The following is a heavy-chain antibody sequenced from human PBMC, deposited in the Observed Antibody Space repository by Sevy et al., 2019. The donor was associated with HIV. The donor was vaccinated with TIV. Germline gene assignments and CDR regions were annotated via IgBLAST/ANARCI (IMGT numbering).Heavy chain of an antibody. CDR2: IYYTGST. V-gene: IGHV4-31*03. CDR1: GDSISSGGYY. Sequence: SETLSLTCTVSGDSISSGGYYWSWIRQHPGKGLEWIGYIYYTGSTYYNPSLKSRVAISVDTSKNQFSLKLSSVTAADTAVYYCARGRATLTHYYYYGMDVWGQGTTVTVSS. D-gene: IGHD4-4*01. CDR3: ARGRATLTHYYYYGMDV. J-gene: IGHJ6*02.